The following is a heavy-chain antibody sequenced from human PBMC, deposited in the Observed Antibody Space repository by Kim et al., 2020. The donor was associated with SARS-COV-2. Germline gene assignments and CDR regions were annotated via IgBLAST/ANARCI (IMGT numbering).Heavy chain of an antibody. D-gene: IGHD6-13*01. J-gene: IGHJ4*02. CDR2: ISAYNGNT. V-gene: IGHV1-18*01. CDR3: ARDSPGIAAAALDY. Sequence: ASVKVSCKASGYTFTSYGISWVRQAPGQGLEWMGWISAYNGNTNYAQKLQGRVTMTTDTSTSTAYTELRSLRSDDTAVYYCARDSPGIAAAALDYWGQGTLVTVSS. CDR1: GYTFTSYG.